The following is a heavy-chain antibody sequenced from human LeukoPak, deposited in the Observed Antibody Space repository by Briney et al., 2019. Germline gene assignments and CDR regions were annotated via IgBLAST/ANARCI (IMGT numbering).Heavy chain of an antibody. CDR1: GISFNNYG. CDR2: ISNGGHHT. CDR3: AKVISSYSGYDSY. V-gene: IGHV3-23*01. D-gene: IGHD5-12*01. Sequence: GGSLRLSCAACGISFNNYGMSWLRQAPGRGLEWVSSISNGGHHTYYADSVRGRFTISRDNSKNTLYLQMESLRAADTAVYYCAKVISSYSGYDSYWGQGSLVTVSP. J-gene: IGHJ4*02.